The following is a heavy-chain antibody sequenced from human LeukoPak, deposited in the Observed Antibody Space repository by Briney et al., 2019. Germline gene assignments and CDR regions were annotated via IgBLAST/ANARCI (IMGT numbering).Heavy chain of an antibody. D-gene: IGHD5-12*01. CDR3: ARSSARMATTSFYYFDY. CDR2: IYYSGST. Sequence: PSQTLSLTCTVSGGSISSGDYYWSWIRQPLGKGLEWIGYIYYSGSTYCNPSLKSRVTISVDTSKNQFSLKLSSVTAADTAVYYCARSSARMATTSFYYFDYWGQGTLVTVSS. J-gene: IGHJ4*02. V-gene: IGHV4-30-4*01. CDR1: GGSISSGDYY.